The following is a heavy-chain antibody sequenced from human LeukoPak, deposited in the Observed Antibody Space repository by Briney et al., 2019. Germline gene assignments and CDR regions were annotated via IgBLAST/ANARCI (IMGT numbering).Heavy chain of an antibody. V-gene: IGHV4-59*01. D-gene: IGHD2-21*01. Sequence: SETLSLTCTVSGGSMSSDYWCWIRQSPGMGLEWIGYFKHDGSTGYNPSLKSRATISVDRSKNLFSLKVNSVTAADTAVYYCARETLLRDGMDVWGQGTTVTVSS. CDR3: ARETLLRDGMDV. CDR1: GGSMSSDY. CDR2: FKHDGST. J-gene: IGHJ6*02.